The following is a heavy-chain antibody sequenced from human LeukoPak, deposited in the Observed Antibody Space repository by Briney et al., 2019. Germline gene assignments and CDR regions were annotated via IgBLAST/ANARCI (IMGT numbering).Heavy chain of an antibody. D-gene: IGHD3-22*01. CDR3: AKSHPYYYDSSGYYEYFQH. CDR2: IRYDGSNK. V-gene: IGHV3-30*02. Sequence: GGSLRLSCAASGFTFSSYGMHWVRQAPGKGLEWMAFIRYDGSNKYYADSVKGRFTISRDNSKNTLYLQMNSLSAEDTAVYYCAKSHPYYYDSSGYYEYFQHWGQGTLVTVSS. J-gene: IGHJ1*01. CDR1: GFTFSSYG.